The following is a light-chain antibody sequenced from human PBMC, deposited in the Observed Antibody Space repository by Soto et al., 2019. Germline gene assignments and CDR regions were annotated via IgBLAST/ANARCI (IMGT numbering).Light chain of an antibody. V-gene: IGKV1-5*01. Sequence: DIQMTQSPSTMAASVGDRDTSTCRASQSISTWLAWYQQKPGKAPKLLIYGASSLESGVPSMFSGSGSGTEFTLTIRSLQPGDFATYYCQQSYSRTFGEGTKVDIK. CDR1: QSISTW. CDR2: GAS. J-gene: IGKJ1*01. CDR3: QQSYSRT.